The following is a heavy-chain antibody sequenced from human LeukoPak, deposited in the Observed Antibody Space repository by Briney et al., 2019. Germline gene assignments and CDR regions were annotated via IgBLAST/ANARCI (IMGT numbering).Heavy chain of an antibody. CDR1: GFTFSNYA. Sequence: GGSLRLSCAASGFTFSNYAMNWVRQAPGKGLEWVSSISSSSSYIYYADSVKGRFTIPGDNAKNSLYLQMNSLRAEDTAVYYCARALNYDILTRDYWGQGTLVTVSS. J-gene: IGHJ4*02. CDR3: ARALNYDILTRDY. CDR2: ISSSSSYI. D-gene: IGHD3-9*01. V-gene: IGHV3-21*01.